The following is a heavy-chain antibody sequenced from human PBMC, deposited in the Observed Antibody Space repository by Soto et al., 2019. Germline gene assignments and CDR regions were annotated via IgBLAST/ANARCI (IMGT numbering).Heavy chain of an antibody. Sequence: GASVKVSCKASGYIFTTYYIHWVRQAPGQGLEWMGIINPSGAGTSYTQKFQGRVTMTTDTSTSTAYMELRSLRSDDTAVYYCARDAPPEDYWGQGTLVTVSS. CDR1: GYIFTTYY. V-gene: IGHV1-46*01. CDR2: INPSGAGT. CDR3: ARDAPPEDY. J-gene: IGHJ4*02.